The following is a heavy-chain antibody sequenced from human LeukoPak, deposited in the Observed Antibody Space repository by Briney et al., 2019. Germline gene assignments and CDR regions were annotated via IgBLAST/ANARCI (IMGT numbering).Heavy chain of an antibody. D-gene: IGHD2-8*02. CDR2: FYNYGGP. CDR3: ARNTSVAATGGRPNWFDP. CDR1: GGSIGTSNYY. J-gene: IGHJ5*02. V-gene: IGHV4-39*01. Sequence: SETLSLTCTVSGGSIGTSNYYWGWIRQPPGKGLEWIGSFYNYGGPYYNPSLKSRVTMSVDTSKNEFSLKLTSVTAADTAVYYCARNTSVAATGGRPNWFDPWGQGTLVTVSS.